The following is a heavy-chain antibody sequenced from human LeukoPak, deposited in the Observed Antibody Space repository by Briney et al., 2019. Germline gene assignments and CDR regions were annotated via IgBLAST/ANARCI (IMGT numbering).Heavy chain of an antibody. J-gene: IGHJ4*02. CDR2: ISSSSSYI. V-gene: IGHV3-21*01. CDR1: GFTFGSYS. D-gene: IGHD4-23*01. Sequence: GGSLRLSCAASGFTFGSYSMTWVRQAPGKGLEWVSSISSSSSYIYYADSVKGRFPISRDNAKNSLYLQMNSLRAEDTAVYYCARGATVVIDYWGQGTLVTVSS. CDR3: ARGATVVIDY.